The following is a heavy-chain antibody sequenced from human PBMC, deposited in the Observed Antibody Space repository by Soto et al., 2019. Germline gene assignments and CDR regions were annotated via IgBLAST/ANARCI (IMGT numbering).Heavy chain of an antibody. V-gene: IGHV3-23*01. Sequence: GGSLRLSCAASGFTFSSYAMSWVRQAPGKGLEWVSGISSNVVTTYYADSVKGRFTISRDNSKNTLYLQLNSLRAEDTAVYYCAEDRDLDTAMATIGYWGQGTLVTVSS. D-gene: IGHD5-18*01. CDR2: ISSNVVTT. J-gene: IGHJ4*02. CDR1: GFTFSSYA. CDR3: AEDRDLDTAMATIGY.